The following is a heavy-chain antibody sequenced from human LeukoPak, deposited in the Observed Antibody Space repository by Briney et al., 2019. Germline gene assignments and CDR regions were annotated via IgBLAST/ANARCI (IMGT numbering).Heavy chain of an antibody. Sequence: GGSLRLSRAASGFTFSDYWMTWVRQAPGKGLEWVANIKQDGSETYYVDSVRGRFTISRDNARKSLYLQMNSLRAEDTAVYFCARDCFAENNYWGQGILVTVSS. J-gene: IGHJ4*02. CDR1: GFTFSDYW. CDR2: IKQDGSET. V-gene: IGHV3-7*01. D-gene: IGHD2-21*01. CDR3: ARDCFAENNY.